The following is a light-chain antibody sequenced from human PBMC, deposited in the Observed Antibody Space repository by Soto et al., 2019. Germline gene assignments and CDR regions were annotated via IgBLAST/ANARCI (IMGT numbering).Light chain of an antibody. J-gene: IGKJ3*01. Sequence: EIVLTQSPGTLSLSPGERATLSCRASQSVSSSFLAWYQQRPGQAPRLLIFGASYSATGIPDRFSGSGSGTDFTLTISRLEPEDFAVYYCQPYGNSPPEYTFGPGTNVDSK. CDR1: QSVSSSF. V-gene: IGKV3-20*01. CDR2: GAS. CDR3: QPYGNSPPEYT.